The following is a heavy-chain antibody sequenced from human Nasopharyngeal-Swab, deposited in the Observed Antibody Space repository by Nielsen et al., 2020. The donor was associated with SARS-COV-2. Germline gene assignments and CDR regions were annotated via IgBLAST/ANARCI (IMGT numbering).Heavy chain of an antibody. CDR2: IYPGDSDT. CDR3: ARQSCSGGSCYFNDAFDN. V-gene: IGHV5-51*01. J-gene: IGHJ3*02. D-gene: IGHD2-15*01. Sequence: VRQMPGKGLEWMGIIYPGDSDTRYSPSFQGQVTISADKSISTAYLQWSSLKASDTAMYYCARQSCSGGSCYFNDAFDNWGQGTMVTVSS.